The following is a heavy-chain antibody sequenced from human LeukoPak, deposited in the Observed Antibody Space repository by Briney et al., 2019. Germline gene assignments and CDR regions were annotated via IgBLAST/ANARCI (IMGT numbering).Heavy chain of an antibody. D-gene: IGHD3-10*01. CDR1: GFTFSSYA. Sequence: PGGSLRLSCAASGFTFSSYAMSWVRQAPGKGLEWVSAISGSGGSTYYADSVKGRFTISRDNSKNTLYLQMSSLRAEDTAVYYCAKSVLLWFGELLPFDYWGQGTLVTVSS. CDR2: ISGSGGST. CDR3: AKSVLLWFGELLPFDY. V-gene: IGHV3-23*01. J-gene: IGHJ4*02.